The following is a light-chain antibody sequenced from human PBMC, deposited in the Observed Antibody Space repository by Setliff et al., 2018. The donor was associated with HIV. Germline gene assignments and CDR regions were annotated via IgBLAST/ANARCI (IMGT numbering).Light chain of an antibody. V-gene: IGLV2-14*03. Sequence: QSVLTQPASVSGSPGQSITISCAGTSSDVGGYNYVCWYQQHPGKAPKLMISDVSNRPSGVSNRFSGSKSANTASLTISGLQAEDEADYYCSSYTSRTPLYLFGTGTKVTVL. CDR1: SSDVGGYNY. J-gene: IGLJ1*01. CDR2: DVS. CDR3: SSYTSRTPLYL.